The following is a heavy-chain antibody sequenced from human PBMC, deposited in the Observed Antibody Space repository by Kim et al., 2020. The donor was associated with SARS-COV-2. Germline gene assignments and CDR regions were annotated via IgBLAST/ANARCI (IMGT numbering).Heavy chain of an antibody. CDR1: GGSISSGSYY. CDR2: IYTSGST. Sequence: SETLSLTCTVSGGSISSGSYYWSWIRQPAGKGLEWIGRIYTSGSTNYNPSLKSRVTISVDTSKNQFSLKLSSVTAADTAVYYCARDPAPYSSGWDRDYWGQGTLVTVSS. D-gene: IGHD6-19*01. V-gene: IGHV4-61*02. CDR3: ARDPAPYSSGWDRDY. J-gene: IGHJ4*02.